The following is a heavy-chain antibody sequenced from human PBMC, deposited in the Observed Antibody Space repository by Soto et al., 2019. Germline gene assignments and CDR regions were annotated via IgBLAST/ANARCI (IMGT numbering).Heavy chain of an antibody. V-gene: IGHV4-34*01. CDR1: GGSFSGYY. Sequence: PSETLSLTCAVYGGSFSGYYWSWIRQPPGKGLEWIGEINHSGSTNYNPSLKSRVTISVDTSKNQFSLKLSSVTAADTAVYYCARPRYDFWSGYEYWGQGTLVPVSS. CDR2: INHSGST. D-gene: IGHD3-3*01. CDR3: ARPRYDFWSGYEY. J-gene: IGHJ4*02.